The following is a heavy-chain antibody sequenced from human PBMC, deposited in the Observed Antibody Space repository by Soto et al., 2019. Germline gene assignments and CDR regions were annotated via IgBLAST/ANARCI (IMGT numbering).Heavy chain of an antibody. CDR1: GGTISSWY. J-gene: IGHJ4*02. Sequence: SETLSLTCTVSGGTISSWYWSWIRQPPGKGLEWIGYIYYSGSTNCNPSLKSRVTISVDTSKNQFSLKLSSVTAADTAVYYCARRYRSAIDYWGQGTLVTSPQ. V-gene: IGHV4-59*08. CDR2: IYYSGST. D-gene: IGHD6-25*01. CDR3: ARRYRSAIDY.